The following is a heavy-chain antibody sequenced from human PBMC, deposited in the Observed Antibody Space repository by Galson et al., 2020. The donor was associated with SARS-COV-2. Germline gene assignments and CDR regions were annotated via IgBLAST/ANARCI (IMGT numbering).Heavy chain of an antibody. CDR3: ARALGGRHGPDAFDI. CDR1: GFTFSSYS. V-gene: IGHV3-21*01. Sequence: GGSLRLSCAASGFTFSSYSMNWVRQAPGKGLEWVSSISSSSSYIYYADSVKGRFTISRDNAKNSLYLQMNSLRAEDTAVYYCARALGGRHGPDAFDIWGQGTMVTVSS. J-gene: IGHJ3*02. CDR2: ISSSSSYI.